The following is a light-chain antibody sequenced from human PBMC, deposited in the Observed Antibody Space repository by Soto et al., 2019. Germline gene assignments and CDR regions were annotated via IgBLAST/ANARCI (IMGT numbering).Light chain of an antibody. CDR1: GSDVGGYNY. J-gene: IGLJ2*01. Sequence: QSALTQPVSVSGSPGQSITISCTGTGSDVGGYNYVSWYQQHPGKAPKLMIYEVNNRPSGVSNRLSGSKSGNTASLTISGLQAEDEADYYCSSYTSSNTLVFGGGTQLTVL. CDR2: EVN. CDR3: SSYTSSNTLV. V-gene: IGLV2-14*01.